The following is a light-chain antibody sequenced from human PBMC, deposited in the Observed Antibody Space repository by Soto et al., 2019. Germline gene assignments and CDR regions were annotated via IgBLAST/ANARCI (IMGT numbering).Light chain of an antibody. V-gene: IGKV4-1*01. CDR1: QSVLYSSNNKNY. J-gene: IGKJ4*01. CDR3: QQYYSPPLT. CDR2: WAS. Sequence: DIAMTQSPDSLAVSLGERATINCKSSQSVLYSSNNKNYLAWYQQKPRQPPKLLIYWASTRESGVPDRFSGSGSGTDFTLTISSLQAEDVAVYYCQQYYSPPLTFGGGTKVEIK.